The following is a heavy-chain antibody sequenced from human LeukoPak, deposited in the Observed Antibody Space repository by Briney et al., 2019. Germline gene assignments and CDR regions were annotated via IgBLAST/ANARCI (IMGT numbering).Heavy chain of an antibody. CDR1: GYTFTSYG. V-gene: IGHV1-18*01. J-gene: IGHJ6*03. Sequence: VASVKVSCKASGYTFTSYGISWVRQAPGQGLEWMGWISAYNGNTNYAQKLQGRVTMTTDTSTSTAYTELRSLRSDDTAVYYCARGSSNYFWDYYYYYYMDVWGKGTTVTVSS. D-gene: IGHD4-11*01. CDR3: ARGSSNYFWDYYYYYYMDV. CDR2: ISAYNGNT.